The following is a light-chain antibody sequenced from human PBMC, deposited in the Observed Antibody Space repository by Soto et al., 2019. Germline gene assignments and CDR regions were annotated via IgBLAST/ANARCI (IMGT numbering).Light chain of an antibody. CDR1: SSDVGAYNY. CDR3: SSHGGSNNFYI. V-gene: IGLV2-8*01. J-gene: IGLJ1*01. Sequence: QSVLTQPPSASGSPGQSVTISCIGPSSDVGAYNYVSWYQQHPGKVPKLMIYEVTKRPSGVPDRFSASKSGNTASLTVSGLQAEDEADYYCSSHGGSNNFYIFGTGTKVTVL. CDR2: EVT.